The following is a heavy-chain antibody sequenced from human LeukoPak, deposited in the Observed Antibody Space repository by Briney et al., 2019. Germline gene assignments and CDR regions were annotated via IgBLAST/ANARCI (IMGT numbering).Heavy chain of an antibody. CDR3: ARDNPVPV. Sequence: SETLSLTCAVSGGSISGSYWGWIRQPPGKGLEWIGYIYSSGTTRYNPSLKSRVTISVDTSKNHFSLNLSSMTAADTAVYYCARDNPVPVWGQGALVTVSS. J-gene: IGHJ4*02. V-gene: IGHV4-59*01. D-gene: IGHD6-6*01. CDR1: GGSISGSY. CDR2: IYSSGTT.